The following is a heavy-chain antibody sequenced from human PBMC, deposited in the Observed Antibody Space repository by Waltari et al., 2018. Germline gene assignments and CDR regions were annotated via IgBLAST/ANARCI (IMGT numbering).Heavy chain of an antibody. CDR1: GFTFSTYS. V-gene: IGHV3-21*01. CDR2: IANLSSSI. CDR3: ARGGSGSLWGDGLDV. Sequence: EVHLVESGGGLVNPGGSLRLSCAASGFTFSTYSMNWVRQAPGKGVEWGSSIANLSSSIYYADTILGRFTSSRDNDKNSLFLQMNSLRAEDSAVYYCARGGSGSLWGDGLDVWGRGTTITVSS. J-gene: IGHJ6*02. D-gene: IGHD1-26*01.